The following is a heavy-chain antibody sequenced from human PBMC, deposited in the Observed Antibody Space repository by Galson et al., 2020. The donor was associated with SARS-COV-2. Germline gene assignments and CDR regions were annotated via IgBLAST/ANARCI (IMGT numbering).Heavy chain of an antibody. CDR2: ISAGDGRT. Sequence: GESLKISCEVSGFTFSSYAMTWVRQAPGKGLEWVSMISAGDGRTFYADSVKGQFIISRDNSRNTLFLQMNSLRVEDTAVYYCAKGYDSSGYDSIDFWGQGTQVTVSS. V-gene: IGHV3-23*01. J-gene: IGHJ4*02. D-gene: IGHD3-22*01. CDR3: AKGYDSSGYDSIDF. CDR1: GFTFSSYA.